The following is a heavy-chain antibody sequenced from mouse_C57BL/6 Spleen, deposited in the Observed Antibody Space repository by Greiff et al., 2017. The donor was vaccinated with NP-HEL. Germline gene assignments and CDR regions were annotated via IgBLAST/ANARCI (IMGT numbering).Heavy chain of an antibody. V-gene: IGHV5-17*01. J-gene: IGHJ3*01. Sequence: EVMLVESGGGLVKPGGSLKLSCAASGFTFSDYGMHWVRQAPEKGLEWVAYISSGSSTIYYADTVKGRFTISRDNAKNTLFLQMTSLRSEDTAMYYCARRQLRDEGFAYWGQGTLVTVSA. CDR2: ISSGSSTI. CDR3: ARRQLRDEGFAY. D-gene: IGHD3-2*02. CDR1: GFTFSDYG.